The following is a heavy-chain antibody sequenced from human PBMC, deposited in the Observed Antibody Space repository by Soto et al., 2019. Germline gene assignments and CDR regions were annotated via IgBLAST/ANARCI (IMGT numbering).Heavy chain of an antibody. CDR3: ARTLSGFTYGSRQFYFDY. CDR1: GDPITSYF. CDR2: VFPGGPT. D-gene: IGHD3-10*01. Sequence: SETLSLTCTVSGDPITSYFWTWLRQPAGKGLEWIGHVFPGGPTSHNSSLKSRVSMSVDTSKNQFSLTLTSVTAADTAVYYCARTLSGFTYGSRQFYFDYWGQGTLVTVSS. V-gene: IGHV4-4*07. J-gene: IGHJ4*02.